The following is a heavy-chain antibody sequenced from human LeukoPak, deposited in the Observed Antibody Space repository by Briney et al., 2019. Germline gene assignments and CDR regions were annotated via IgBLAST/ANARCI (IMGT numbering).Heavy chain of an antibody. V-gene: IGHV3-7*01. CDR1: GFTFSSSW. CDR2: IKKDGSER. J-gene: IGHJ4*02. D-gene: IGHD6-19*01. CDR3: ARISTAVAGGDY. Sequence: GGSLRPSCAASGFTFSSSWMSWVRQAPGKGLEWVANIKKDGSERYYVDSVKGRFTISRDNAKNSVYLQMDSLRVEDTAVYYCARISTAVAGGDYWGQGTLVTVSS.